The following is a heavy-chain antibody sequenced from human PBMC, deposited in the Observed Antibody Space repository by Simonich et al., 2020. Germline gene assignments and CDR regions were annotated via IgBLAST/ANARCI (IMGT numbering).Heavy chain of an antibody. J-gene: IGHJ1*01. Sequence: EVQLVESGGGLVQPGRSLRLSCAASGFTFDDYAMHWVRQAPGNGLGLVSGSSWNSGSIGYADSLKGRFTISRDNAKNSLYLQMNSLRAEDTALYYCAKDVAAAGTEYFQHWGQGTLVTVSS. CDR2: SSWNSGSI. V-gene: IGHV3-9*01. CDR3: AKDVAAAGTEYFQH. CDR1: GFTFDDYA. D-gene: IGHD6-13*01.